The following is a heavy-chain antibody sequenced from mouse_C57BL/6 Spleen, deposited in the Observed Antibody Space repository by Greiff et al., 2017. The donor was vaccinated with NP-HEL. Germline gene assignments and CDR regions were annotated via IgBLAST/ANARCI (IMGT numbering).Heavy chain of an antibody. CDR3: ARFYDGYYYAMDY. CDR1: GYTFTSYW. V-gene: IGHV1-52*01. Sequence: QVQLQQPGAELVRPGSSVKLSCKASGYTFTSYWMHWVKQRPIQGLEWIGNIDPSDSETHYNQKFKDKATLTVDKSSSTAYMQLSSLTSEDSAVYYCARFYDGYYYAMDYWGQGTSVTVSS. CDR2: IDPSDSET. D-gene: IGHD2-3*01. J-gene: IGHJ4*01.